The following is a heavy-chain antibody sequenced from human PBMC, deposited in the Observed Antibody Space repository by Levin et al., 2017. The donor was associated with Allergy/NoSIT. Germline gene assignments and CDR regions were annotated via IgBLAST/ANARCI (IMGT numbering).Heavy chain of an antibody. CDR2: ISSSSSYI. J-gene: IGHJ4*02. V-gene: IGHV3-21*01. D-gene: IGHD2-21*02. CDR3: ARLTPGDGWGY. CDR1: GFTFSSYS. Sequence: GGSLRLSCAASGFTFSSYSMNWVRQAPGKGLEWVSSISSSSSYIYYADSVKGRFTISRDNAKNSLYLQMNSLRAEDTAVYYCARLTPGDGWGYWGQGTLVTVSS.